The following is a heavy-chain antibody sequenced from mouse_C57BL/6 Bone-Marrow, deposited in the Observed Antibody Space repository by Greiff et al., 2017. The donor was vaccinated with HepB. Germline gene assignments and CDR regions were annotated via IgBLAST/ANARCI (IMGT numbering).Heavy chain of an antibody. D-gene: IGHD1-1*01. J-gene: IGHJ1*03. Sequence: VQLQQPGAELVKPGASVKLSCKASGYTFTSYWMHWVKQRPGQGLEWIGMIHPNSGSTNYNEKFKSKATLTVDKSSSTAYMQLSSLTSEDSAVYYCARTGHYYGSSYVGYFDVWGTGTTVTVSS. CDR3: ARTGHYYGSSYVGYFDV. CDR2: IHPNSGST. CDR1: GYTFTSYW. V-gene: IGHV1-64*01.